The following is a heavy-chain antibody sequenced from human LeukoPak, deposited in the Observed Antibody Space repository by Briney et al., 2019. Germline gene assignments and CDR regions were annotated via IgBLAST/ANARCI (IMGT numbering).Heavy chain of an antibody. CDR3: ARDGYCSGGSCYSKYYYYMDV. Sequence: ASVKVSCKASGYTFTGYYMHWVRQAPGQGLEWMGWINPNSGGTNYAQKSQGRVTMTRDTSISTAYMELSRLRSDDTAVYYCARDGYCSGGSCYSKYYYYMDVWGKGTTVTISS. CDR1: GYTFTGYY. CDR2: INPNSGGT. D-gene: IGHD2-15*01. V-gene: IGHV1-2*02. J-gene: IGHJ6*03.